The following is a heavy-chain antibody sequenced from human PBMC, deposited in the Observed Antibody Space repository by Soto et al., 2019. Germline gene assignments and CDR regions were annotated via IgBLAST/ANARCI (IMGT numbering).Heavy chain of an antibody. V-gene: IGHV1-58*01. D-gene: IGHD3-3*01. CDR1: GFTFSNSA. Sequence: QKKLVQSGPEVKKPGTSMKVSCKASGFTFSNSAVQWVRQARGLRLEWIGWIVVASGNINYAQKFRERVTITRDMSTTTAYMELRSLGSEDTAVYYCAAGNYDFSSGPEGVDVWGQGNMVTVS. J-gene: IGHJ6*02. CDR3: AAGNYDFSSGPEGVDV. CDR2: IVVASGNI.